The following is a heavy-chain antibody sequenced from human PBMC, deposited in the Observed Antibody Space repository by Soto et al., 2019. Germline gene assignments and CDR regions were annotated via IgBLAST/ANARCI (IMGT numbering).Heavy chain of an antibody. V-gene: IGHV1-24*01. J-gene: IGHJ4*02. Sequence: ASVKVSCKVSGYTLTELSMHWVRQAPGKGLEWMGGFDPEDGETIYAQKFQGRVTMTEDTSTDTAYMELSSLRSEDTAVYYCATVRRGEWSDGRDRYYFDYWGQGTLVTVSS. CDR2: FDPEDGET. CDR1: GYTLTELS. CDR3: ATVRRGEWSDGRDRYYFDY. D-gene: IGHD3-10*01.